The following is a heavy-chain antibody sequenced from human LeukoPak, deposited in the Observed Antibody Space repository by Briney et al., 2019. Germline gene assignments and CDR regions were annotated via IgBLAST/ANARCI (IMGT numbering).Heavy chain of an antibody. CDR2: IRYDGSKE. CDR3: AKDSRYYYVDY. V-gene: IGHV3-30*02. D-gene: IGHD1-14*01. J-gene: IGHJ4*02. Sequence: GGSLRLSCAASGFTFSSYGMHWLRQAPGKGLELVAFIRYDGSKEYYADSVKGRFTISRDNSKNTLYLQMNSLKTEDTAVYYCAKDSRYYYVDYWGQGTLVTVSS. CDR1: GFTFSSYG.